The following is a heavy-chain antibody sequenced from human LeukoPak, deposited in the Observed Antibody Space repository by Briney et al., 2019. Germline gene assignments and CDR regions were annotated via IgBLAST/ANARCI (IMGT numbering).Heavy chain of an antibody. CDR3: AKDWRASGPFGSGSYESPFDY. Sequence: PGGSLRLSCAASGFTFSSYWMSWVRQAPGKGLEWVSGINWNGGSTGYADSVKGRFTISRDNAKNSLYLQMNSLRAEDTAVYYCAKDWRASGPFGSGSYESPFDYWGQGTLVTVSS. CDR2: INWNGGST. V-gene: IGHV3-20*04. D-gene: IGHD1-26*01. J-gene: IGHJ4*02. CDR1: GFTFSSYW.